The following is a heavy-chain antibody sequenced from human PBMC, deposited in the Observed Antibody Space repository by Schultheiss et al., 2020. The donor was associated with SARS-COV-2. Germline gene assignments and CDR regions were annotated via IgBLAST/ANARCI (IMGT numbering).Heavy chain of an antibody. J-gene: IGHJ4*02. Sequence: GESLKISCAASGFTFSSYAMHWVRQAPGKGLEWVAVISYDGSNKYYADSVKGRFTISRDNSKNTLYLQMNSLRAEDTAVYYCAKDIAAAGDYWGQGTLVTVSS. CDR2: ISYDGSNK. CDR1: GFTFSSYA. CDR3: AKDIAAAGDY. V-gene: IGHV3-30*07. D-gene: IGHD6-13*01.